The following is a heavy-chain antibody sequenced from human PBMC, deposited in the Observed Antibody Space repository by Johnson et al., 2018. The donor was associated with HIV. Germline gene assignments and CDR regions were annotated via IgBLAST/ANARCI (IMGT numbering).Heavy chain of an antibody. CDR2: IFSVGNT. V-gene: IGHV3-66*02. J-gene: IGHJ3*01. D-gene: IGHD5-18*01. Sequence: VQLVESGGGLVQSGESLRLSCAASGITVNTNYMSWVRRAPGKGLEWVSGIFSVGNTYYADSVKGRFTISRDNSRNMLYRQMNSLRPEDTAVYYCARDGRDLVTRGGFDVWGPGTVVTVSS. CDR1: GITVNTNY. CDR3: ARDGRDLVTRGGFDV.